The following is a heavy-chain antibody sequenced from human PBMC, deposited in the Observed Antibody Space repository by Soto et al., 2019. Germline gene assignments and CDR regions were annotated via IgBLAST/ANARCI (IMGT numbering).Heavy chain of an antibody. CDR1: GFIFTSHA. CDR2: ITSSGSMI. Sequence: EVQLLESGGGLAQPGGSLRLSCAASGFIFTSHAMSWVRQAPGEGLEWVSGITSSGSMIHYADCVKGRFSISRDNSNNKLYLQMDRLRVEDTAIYYCAKETVGYTYGNFDFWGLGILVTVSS. CDR3: AKETVGYTYGNFDF. J-gene: IGHJ4*02. V-gene: IGHV3-23*01. D-gene: IGHD5-18*01.